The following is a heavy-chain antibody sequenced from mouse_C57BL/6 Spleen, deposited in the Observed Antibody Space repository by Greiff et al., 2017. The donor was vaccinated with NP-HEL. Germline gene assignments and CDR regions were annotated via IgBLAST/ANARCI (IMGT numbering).Heavy chain of an antibody. D-gene: IGHD2-4*01. CDR1: GYTFTDYY. CDR3: ARKAYDYDGYYFDD. Sequence: EVQLQQSGPELVKPGASVKISCKASGYTFTDYYMNWVKQSHGKSLEWIGDINPNNGGTSYNQKFKGKATLTVDKSSSTAYMELRSLTSEDSAVYYCARKAYDYDGYYFDDWGQGTTLTVSS. V-gene: IGHV1-26*01. J-gene: IGHJ2*01. CDR2: INPNNGGT.